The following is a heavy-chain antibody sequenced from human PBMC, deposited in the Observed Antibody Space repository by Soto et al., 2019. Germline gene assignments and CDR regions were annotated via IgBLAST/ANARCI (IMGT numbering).Heavy chain of an antibody. Sequence: SVKVSCKASGCTFSSYAISWVRQAPGQGLEWMGGIIPIFGTANYAQKFQGRVTITADESTSTAYMELSSLRSEDTAVYYCARDSYYYDSSGYQGYYYYGMDVWGQGTTVTVSS. V-gene: IGHV1-69*13. CDR2: IIPIFGTA. CDR3: ARDSYYYDSSGYQGYYYYGMDV. J-gene: IGHJ6*02. CDR1: GCTFSSYA. D-gene: IGHD3-22*01.